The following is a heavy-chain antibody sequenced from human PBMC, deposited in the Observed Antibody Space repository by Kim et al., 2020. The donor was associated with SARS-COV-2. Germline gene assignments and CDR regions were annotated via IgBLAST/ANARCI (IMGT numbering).Heavy chain of an antibody. CDR2: INHRGST. Sequence: SETLSLTCAVSGGSFSSYYWSWILQPPGKGLEWFGEINHRGSTNYNPSFHSRLTISSDTSKNQLSLQLICVITAATAVFYCSGGIRHCRCCHYSYYIDF. D-gene: IGHD2-21*02. J-gene: IGHJ6*03. CDR3: SGGIRHCRCCHYSYYIDF. V-gene: IGHV4-34*01. CDR1: GGSFSSYY.